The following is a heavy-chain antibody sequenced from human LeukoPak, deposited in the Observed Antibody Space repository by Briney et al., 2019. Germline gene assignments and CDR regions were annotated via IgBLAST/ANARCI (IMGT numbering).Heavy chain of an antibody. Sequence: GASVKVSCKASGYTFTSYGISWVRQAPGQGLEWMGWISAYNGNTNYAQKLQGRVTMTTDTSTSTAYMELRSLRSDDTAVYYCARVEVGYYDSSGYYYFYWGQGTLVTVSS. CDR1: GYTFTSYG. D-gene: IGHD3-22*01. CDR3: ARVEVGYYDSSGYYYFY. V-gene: IGHV1-18*01. CDR2: ISAYNGNT. J-gene: IGHJ4*02.